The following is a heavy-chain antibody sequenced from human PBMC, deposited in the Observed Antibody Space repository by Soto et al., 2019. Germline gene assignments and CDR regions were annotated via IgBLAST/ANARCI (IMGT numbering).Heavy chain of an antibody. J-gene: IGHJ5*02. V-gene: IGHV4-59*08. D-gene: IGHD3-10*01. CDR1: GGPITNYY. Sequence: SETLSLTCTVSGGPITNYYWSWIRQPPGKGLEWIGYAYYSGTTNYNPSLKSRVTISVDTSKNQFSLKLSSVTAADTAVYYCERHSYYYGSTYGCWLDPWGQGTLVTVSS. CDR2: AYYSGTT. CDR3: ERHSYYYGSTYGCWLDP.